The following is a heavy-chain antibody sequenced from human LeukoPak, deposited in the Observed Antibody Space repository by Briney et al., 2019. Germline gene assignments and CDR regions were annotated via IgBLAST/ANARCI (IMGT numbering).Heavy chain of an antibody. J-gene: IGHJ6*03. CDR1: GLSFSSYW. D-gene: IGHD3-22*01. Sequence: PGGSLRLSCAASGLSFSSYWMHWVRQAPGKGLVWVSRINSDGSGTYYADSVKGRFTISRDNAKNSLYLQMNSLRAEDTAVYYCASPSGNYYDSSGYWSYYYYMDVWGKGTTVTVSS. CDR3: ASPSGNYYDSSGYWSYYYYMDV. V-gene: IGHV3-74*01. CDR2: INSDGSGT.